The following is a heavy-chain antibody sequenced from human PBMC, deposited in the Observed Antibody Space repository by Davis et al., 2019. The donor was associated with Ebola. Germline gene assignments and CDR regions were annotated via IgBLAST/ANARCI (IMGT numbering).Heavy chain of an antibody. CDR2: IYYSGST. CDR1: GGSISSYY. CDR3: ARVAAMVWFDP. V-gene: IGHV4-59*08. J-gene: IGHJ5*02. D-gene: IGHD5-18*01. Sequence: MPSETLSLTCTVSGGSISSYYWSWIRQPPGKGLEWIGYIYYSGSTNYNPSLKSRVTISVDTSKNQFSLKLSSVTAADTALYYCARVAAMVWFDPWGQGTLVTVSS.